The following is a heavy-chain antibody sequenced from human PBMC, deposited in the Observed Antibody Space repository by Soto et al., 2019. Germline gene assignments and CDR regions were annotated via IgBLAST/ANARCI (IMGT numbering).Heavy chain of an antibody. CDR3: ARNGTYSSSLSQYSGMDV. Sequence: QVQLMQSGAEVKEPGSSVRVSCKASGGTFDNFIMNWVRQTPGRGLEWVGGIVPMLGTPTYAEKFKGRVTISATGSTSTMYMEVTSLRSEDTAIYYCARNGTYSSSLSQYSGMDVGGQGTTVTVSS. V-gene: IGHV1-69*01. CDR2: IVPMLGTP. CDR1: GGTFDNFI. D-gene: IGHD1-26*01. J-gene: IGHJ6*02.